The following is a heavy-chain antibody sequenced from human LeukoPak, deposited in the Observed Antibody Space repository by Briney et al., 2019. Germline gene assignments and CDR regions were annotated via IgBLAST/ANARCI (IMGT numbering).Heavy chain of an antibody. CDR1: GGSVSGYY. V-gene: IGHV4-59*08. CDR2: IYYTGTT. D-gene: IGHD2-21*02. J-gene: IGHJ4*02. CDR3: ARHDAVPVIRRGFDF. Sequence: SETLSLTCTVSGGSVSGYYWSWIQQLQGKVLEWIGYIYYTGTTLYSPSLRGRVTMSVDTSENQFSLKLSSVTAADTAVYYCARHDAVPVIRRGFDFWGQGTLVTVSS.